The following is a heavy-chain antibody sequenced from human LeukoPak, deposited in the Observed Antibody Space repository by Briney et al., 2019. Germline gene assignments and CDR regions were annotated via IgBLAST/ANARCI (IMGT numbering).Heavy chain of an antibody. Sequence: PGGSLRLSCAASGFTFSSYWMSWVRQAPGKGLEWVANIKQDGSEKYYVDSVKGRFTISRDNAKNSLYLQMNSLRAEGTAVYYCAREYCSSTSCYYFDYWGQGTLVTVSS. CDR3: AREYCSSTSCYYFDY. J-gene: IGHJ4*02. D-gene: IGHD2-2*01. CDR2: IKQDGSEK. V-gene: IGHV3-7*01. CDR1: GFTFSSYW.